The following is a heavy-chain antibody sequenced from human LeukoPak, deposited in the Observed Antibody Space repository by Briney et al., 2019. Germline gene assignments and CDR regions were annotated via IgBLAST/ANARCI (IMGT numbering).Heavy chain of an antibody. D-gene: IGHD6-13*01. Sequence: ASVKVCCKASGYTFTGYYMHWVRQDLRQGLQWMGWINPNSGDTEYAQKFQGRVTMTRDTSVSTVYMELSSLRSDDTAVYYCTRADSVPAGDYHYWYMDVWGKGTTVTVSS. CDR1: GYTFTGYY. V-gene: IGHV1-2*02. CDR2: INPNSGDT. CDR3: TRADSVPAGDYHYWYMDV. J-gene: IGHJ6*03.